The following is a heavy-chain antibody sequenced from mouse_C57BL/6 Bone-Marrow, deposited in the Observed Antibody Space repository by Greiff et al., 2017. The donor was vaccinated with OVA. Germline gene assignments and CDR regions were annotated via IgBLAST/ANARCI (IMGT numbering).Heavy chain of an antibody. D-gene: IGHD2-12*01. V-gene: IGHV5-12*01. CDR3: ERHGDYSLYAMDY. CDR1: GFTFSDYY. J-gene: IGHJ4*01. Sequence: EVMLVESGGGLVQPGGSLKLSCAASGFTFSDYYMYWVRQTPEKRLEWVAYISNCGGSTYYPDTVKGRFTSSRDNAKNTLYLQMSRLKSEDTAMYDCERHGDYSLYAMDYWGQGTSVTVSS. CDR2: ISNCGGST.